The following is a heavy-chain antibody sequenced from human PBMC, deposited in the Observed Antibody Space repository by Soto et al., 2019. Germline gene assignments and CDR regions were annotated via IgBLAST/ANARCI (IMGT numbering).Heavy chain of an antibody. Sequence: ASVKVSCKASGYTFTSYGISWVRQAPGQGLEWMGWISAYNGNTNYAQKLQGRVTMTTDTSTSTAYMELRSLRSDDTAVYYCARVRLKRGSSSLLLDYYYGMDVWGQGTTVTVSS. D-gene: IGHD6-6*01. V-gene: IGHV1-18*04. J-gene: IGHJ6*02. CDR2: ISAYNGNT. CDR1: GYTFTSYG. CDR3: ARVRLKRGSSSLLLDYYYGMDV.